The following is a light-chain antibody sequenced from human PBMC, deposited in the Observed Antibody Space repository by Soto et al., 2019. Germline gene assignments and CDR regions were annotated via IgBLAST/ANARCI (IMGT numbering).Light chain of an antibody. Sequence: EIVLTQSPGTLSLSPGERATLSCRASQSVSSSYLAWYQQKPGQAPRLLIYGASSRATDIPDRFSGSGSGTDFTLTISSLEPEDVAVYYCQQYGGSTYTFGQGTKLEIK. CDR2: GAS. CDR3: QQYGGSTYT. J-gene: IGKJ2*01. CDR1: QSVSSSY. V-gene: IGKV3-20*01.